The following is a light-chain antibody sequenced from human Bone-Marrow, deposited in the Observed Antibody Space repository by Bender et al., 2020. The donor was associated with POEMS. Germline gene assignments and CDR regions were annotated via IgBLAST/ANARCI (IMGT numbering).Light chain of an antibody. V-gene: IGLV3-21*02. Sequence: YVLTQPRSVSVAPGQTARITCEGNNIGAKSVHWYRQRPGQAPVLVVYDDTYRPSGIPERFSGSNSGNTATLTVTGVEAGDEADYYCQVWDDASDHFVFGTGTEGTVL. CDR3: QVWDDASDHFV. J-gene: IGLJ1*01. CDR1: NIGAKS. CDR2: DDT.